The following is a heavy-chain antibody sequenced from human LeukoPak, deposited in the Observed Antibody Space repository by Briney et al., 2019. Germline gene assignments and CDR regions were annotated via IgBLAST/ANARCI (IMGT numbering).Heavy chain of an antibody. J-gene: IGHJ4*02. V-gene: IGHV3-48*01. CDR1: GFTFSSYS. D-gene: IGHD3-10*01. Sequence: GGSLRLSCAASGFTFSSYSMNWVRQAPGKGLEWVSYISSSSSTIYYADSVKGRFTISRDNSKSTLYIQMNSLRAEDTAVYYCARAKPKNMVRGLIMRRESRYYFDYWGQGTLVTVSS. CDR2: ISSSSSTI. CDR3: ARAKPKNMVRGLIMRRESRYYFDY.